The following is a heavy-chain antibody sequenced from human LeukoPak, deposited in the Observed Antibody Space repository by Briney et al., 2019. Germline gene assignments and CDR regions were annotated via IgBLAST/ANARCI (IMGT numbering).Heavy chain of an antibody. D-gene: IGHD2-2*01. J-gene: IGHJ4*02. CDR3: QMNYCSSTSCYVGGFDSDY. CDR2: IVVGSGNT. CDR1: GFTFTGSA. V-gene: IGHV1-58*02. Sequence: SVKVSCKASGFTFTGSAMQWVRQARGQRLEWIGWIVVGSGNTNYAQKFQERVTITRDMSTSTAYMELSSLRSEDTAVYYCQMNYCSSTSCYVGGFDSDYWGQGTLVTVSS.